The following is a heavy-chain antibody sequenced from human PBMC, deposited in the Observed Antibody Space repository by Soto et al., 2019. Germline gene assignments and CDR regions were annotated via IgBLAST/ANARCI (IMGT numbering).Heavy chain of an antibody. D-gene: IGHD3-16*02. CDR3: ALWGSYRSFDN. J-gene: IGHJ4*02. CDR1: GYTFNGDY. V-gene: IGHV1-2*02. Sequence: ASVKVSCKASGYTFNGDYIHWVRQAPGQGLEWMGWINPNSGGTKYAQKFQGRVTMTRDTSISTAYMALSRLRSDDTAVYYCALWGSYRSFDNWGQGTLVTVSS. CDR2: INPNSGGT.